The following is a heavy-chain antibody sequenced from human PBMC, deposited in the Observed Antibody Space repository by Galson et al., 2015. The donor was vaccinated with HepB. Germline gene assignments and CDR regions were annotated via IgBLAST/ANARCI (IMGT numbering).Heavy chain of an antibody. CDR1: GFTFSSYG. CDR2: ISYDGSNK. V-gene: IGHV3-30*18. D-gene: IGHD4-17*01. J-gene: IGHJ6*02. Sequence: SLRLSCAASGFTFSSYGMHWVRQAPGKGLEWVAVISYDGSNKYYADSVKGRFTISRDNSKNTLYLQMNSLRAEDTAVYYCAKEDSGDYVRSSYYGTDDWGQGTPVTVSS. CDR3: AKEDSGDYVRSSYYGTDD.